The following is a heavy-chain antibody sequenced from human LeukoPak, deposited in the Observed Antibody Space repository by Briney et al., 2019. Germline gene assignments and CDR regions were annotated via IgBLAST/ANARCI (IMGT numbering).Heavy chain of an antibody. CDR1: SDSISSSY. V-gene: IGHV4-59*01. CDR3: ARGYCSSTICFQYFHH. D-gene: IGHD2-2*01. Sequence: PSETLSLTCTVSSDSISSSYWSWIRQPPGKGLEWIGYIYYSGSTNYNPSLKSRGAISVDTSKNQFSLKLNSVTAADTAVYYCARGYCSSTICFQYFHHWGQGTLVTVSS. CDR2: IYYSGST. J-gene: IGHJ1*01.